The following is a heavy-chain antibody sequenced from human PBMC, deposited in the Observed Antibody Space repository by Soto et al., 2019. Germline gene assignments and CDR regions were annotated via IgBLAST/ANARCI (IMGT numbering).Heavy chain of an antibody. CDR1: GFTCINNI. J-gene: IGHJ5*02. Sequence: GGALRVTSAALGFTCINNIINGVRQAPGRGLEWVSRVKGDGGGVNYAYSMKVRFTISIDKDKKMDTLQMDSLRADDTPVYYCARDPARNCIDPWGQGTLVTVSS. CDR2: VKGDGGGV. D-gene: IGHD6-6*01. V-gene: IGHV3-74*01. CDR3: ARDPARNCIDP.